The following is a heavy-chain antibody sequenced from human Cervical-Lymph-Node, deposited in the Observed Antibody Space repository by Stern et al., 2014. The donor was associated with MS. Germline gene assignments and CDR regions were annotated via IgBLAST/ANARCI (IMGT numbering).Heavy chain of an antibody. Sequence: EVQLVESGGGLVQPGRSLRLACITSGFTFGDYGMSWFRQAPGKGLEWVGFVRSTPSGGTTEYAASVKGRFTISRDDSKSIAYLQMNSLKTEDTAVYYCSRTRVTDPFDPWGQGTLVTVSS. CDR3: SRTRVTDPFDP. V-gene: IGHV3-49*03. D-gene: IGHD2-21*02. J-gene: IGHJ5*02. CDR1: GFTFGDYG. CDR2: VRSTPSGGTT.